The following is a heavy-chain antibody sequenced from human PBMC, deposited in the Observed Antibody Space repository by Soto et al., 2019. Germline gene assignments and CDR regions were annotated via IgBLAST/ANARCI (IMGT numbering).Heavy chain of an antibody. V-gene: IGHV1-18*01. D-gene: IGHD1-26*01. J-gene: IGHJ4*02. CDR2: ISGYNSNT. Sequence: ASVKVSCKASGYSFSNYGITWVRQAPGQDLEWMGWISGYNSNTNYAQKFEGRVRMTKDTTRSTAYLEVRSLRFDDTAVYYCGRERQWEPVPYWGQGTPVTVSS. CDR1: GYSFSNYG. CDR3: GRERQWEPVPY.